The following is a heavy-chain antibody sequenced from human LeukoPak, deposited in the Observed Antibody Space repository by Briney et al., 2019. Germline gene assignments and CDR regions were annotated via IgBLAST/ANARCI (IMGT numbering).Heavy chain of an antibody. Sequence: GGSLRLSCAASGFTFSSYATSWVRQAPGEGLEWVSAISGSGGSTYYADSVKGRFTISRDNSKNTLNLQMNSLRAEDTAVYYCAKYCGGDCYSRVTNWFDPWGQGTLVTVSS. CDR1: GFTFSSYA. CDR3: AKYCGGDCYSRVTNWFDP. J-gene: IGHJ5*02. V-gene: IGHV3-23*01. D-gene: IGHD2-21*02. CDR2: ISGSGGST.